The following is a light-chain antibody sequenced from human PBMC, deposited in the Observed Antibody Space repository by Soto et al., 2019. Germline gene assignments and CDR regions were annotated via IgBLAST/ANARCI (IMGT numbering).Light chain of an antibody. CDR3: SSYTSSGAVV. V-gene: IGLV2-14*01. CDR2: DVS. J-gene: IGLJ2*01. CDR1: SSDVCGYNY. Sequence: QSALTQPASVSGSPGQSITISCTGTSSDVCGYNYVSWYQQHPGKAPKLMIYDVSNRPSGISDRFSGSKSGNTASLTISGLQAEDEADYYCSSYTSSGAVVFGGGTKLTVL.